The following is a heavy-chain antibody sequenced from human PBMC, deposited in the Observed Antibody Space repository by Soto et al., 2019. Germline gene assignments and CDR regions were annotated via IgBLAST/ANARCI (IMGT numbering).Heavy chain of an antibody. CDR3: ARDRPPSSRYGYNWFDP. Sequence: GGSLRLSCAASGFTFSSYSMNWVRQAPGKGLEWVSYISSSSSTIYYADSVKGRFTISRDNAKNSLYLQMNSLRAEDTAVYYCARDRPPSSRYGYNWFDPWGQGTLVTVSS. V-gene: IGHV3-48*01. J-gene: IGHJ5*02. CDR2: ISSSSSTI. D-gene: IGHD6-13*01. CDR1: GFTFSSYS.